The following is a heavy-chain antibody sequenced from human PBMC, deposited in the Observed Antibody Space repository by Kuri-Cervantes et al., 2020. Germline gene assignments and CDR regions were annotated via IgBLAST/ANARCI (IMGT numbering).Heavy chain of an antibody. CDR1: GGSVSSGSYY. V-gene: IGHV4-61*01. Sequence: GSLRLSCTVSGGSVSSGSYYWSWIRQPPGKGLEWIGYIYYSGSTNYNPSLKSRVTISVDTSKNQFSLKLSSVTAADTAVYYCARDSRVGWFDPWGQGTLVTVSS. J-gene: IGHJ5*02. D-gene: IGHD2-15*01. CDR2: IYYSGST. CDR3: ARDSRVGWFDP.